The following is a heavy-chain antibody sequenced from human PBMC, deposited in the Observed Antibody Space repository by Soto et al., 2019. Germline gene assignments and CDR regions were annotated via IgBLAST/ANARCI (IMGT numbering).Heavy chain of an antibody. J-gene: IGHJ4*02. CDR3: ARSEVVVIRLDY. CDR2: ISYNGRT. V-gene: IGHV4-31*03. Sequence: QVQLQESGPGLVKPSQTLSLTCNVSGGSISRGGYLWSWIRQHPGKGLEWIGFISYNGRTSYNPSLKSRVTISADTSKNQISLELNSVTAADTAMYDCARSEVVVIRLDYWGQGTPVTVSS. D-gene: IGHD3-22*01. CDR1: GGSISRGGYL.